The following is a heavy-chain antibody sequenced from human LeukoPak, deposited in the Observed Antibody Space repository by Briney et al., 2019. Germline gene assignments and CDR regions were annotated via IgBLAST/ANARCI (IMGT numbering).Heavy chain of an antibody. V-gene: IGHV3-30*02. CDR1: GFTFSSYG. D-gene: IGHD2/OR15-2a*01. CDR2: IRYDGSDK. CDR3: RDPFDY. Sequence: GGSLRLSCAASGFTFSSYGMHWVRQAPGKGLEWVAFIRYDGSDKFYADSVKGRFTIARDNSKNTLYLQMNSLRVEDTAVYYCRDPFDYWGQGTLVTVSS. J-gene: IGHJ4*02.